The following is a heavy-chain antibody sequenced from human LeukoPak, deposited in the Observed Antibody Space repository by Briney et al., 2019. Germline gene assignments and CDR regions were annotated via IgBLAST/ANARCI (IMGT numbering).Heavy chain of an antibody. CDR1: GYTFTGYY. J-gene: IGHJ6*02. D-gene: IGHD1-26*01. Sequence: GASVKVSCKASGYTFTGYYMHWVRQAPGQGLEWMGWINPNSGGTNYAQKFQGRVTMTRDTSISTAYMELSRLRSDDTAVYYCVRGAGATRSFYYYGMDVWGQGTTVTVSS. CDR3: VRGAGATRSFYYYGMDV. CDR2: INPNSGGT. V-gene: IGHV1-2*02.